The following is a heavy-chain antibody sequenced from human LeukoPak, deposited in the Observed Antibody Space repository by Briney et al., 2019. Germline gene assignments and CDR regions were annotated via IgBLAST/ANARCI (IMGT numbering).Heavy chain of an antibody. CDR1: GGTFSSYA. V-gene: IGHV1-69*13. J-gene: IGHJ5*02. CDR2: IIPIFGTA. CDR3: ARDHGLQLENWFDP. D-gene: IGHD6-13*01. Sequence: ASVKVSCKASGGTFSSYAISWVRQAPGQRLEWMGGIIPIFGTANYAQKFQGRVTITADESTSTAYMELTSLRSEDTAMYYCARDHGLQLENWFDPWGQGTLVTVSS.